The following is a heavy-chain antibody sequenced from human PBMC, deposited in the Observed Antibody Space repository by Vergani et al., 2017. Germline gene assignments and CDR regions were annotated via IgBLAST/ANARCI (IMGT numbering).Heavy chain of an antibody. CDR1: GFTFGYYA. Sequence: EVQLLESGGDLVQPGRSLRLSCTASGFTFGYYAMDWFRQAPGQGLEWVGRIRNKANDYTTQYAASVKGRFTISRDDSKSYLYLQMNSLQTEDTALYYCVRVKGSNWNDHLYDIWGQGTLVTVSS. CDR2: IRNKANDYTT. J-gene: IGHJ3*02. D-gene: IGHD1-1*01. V-gene: IGHV3-72*01. CDR3: VRVKGSNWNDHLYDI.